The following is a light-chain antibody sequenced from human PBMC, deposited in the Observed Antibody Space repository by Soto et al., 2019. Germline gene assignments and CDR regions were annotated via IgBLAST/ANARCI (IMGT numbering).Light chain of an antibody. CDR1: SSNIGNNF. CDR2: DNY. J-gene: IGLJ2*01. Sequence: QSVLTQSPSVSADPGQKVTISCSGKSSNIGNNFVSWYLQPPGAAPKLLIYDNYKRPSGIPDRFSGFKSGTSATLGITGLQTGDEADYYCETWDTSLSAVLFGGGTKLTVL. V-gene: IGLV1-51*01. CDR3: ETWDTSLSAVL.